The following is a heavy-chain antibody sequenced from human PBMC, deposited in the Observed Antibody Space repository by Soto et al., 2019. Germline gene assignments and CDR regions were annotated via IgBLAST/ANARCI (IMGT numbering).Heavy chain of an antibody. J-gene: IGHJ4*02. Sequence: SETLSLTCTVSGGSISSSSYYWGWIRQPPGKGLEWIGSIYYSGSTYYNPSLKSRVTISVDTSKNQFSLKLSSVTAADTAVYYCARCGHYDYIWGSYRYPTFDYWGQGTLVTVSS. V-gene: IGHV4-39*01. CDR2: IYYSGST. CDR1: GGSISSSSYY. D-gene: IGHD3-16*02. CDR3: ARCGHYDYIWGSYRYPTFDY.